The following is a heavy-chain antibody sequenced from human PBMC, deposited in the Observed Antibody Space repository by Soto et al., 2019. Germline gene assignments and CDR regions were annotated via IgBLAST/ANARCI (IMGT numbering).Heavy chain of an antibody. CDR1: DGSVSSYY. Sequence: SETLSLTCTVSDGSVSSYYWSWIRQPPGKGLECIGYTSYIGSTKYNPSLKNRVTILRDTSKKQFSLKLSSVTAADTAVYYCVKVAGRGLFAYCGPGYLVTVSS. CDR2: TSYIGST. J-gene: IGHJ4*02. CDR3: VKVAGRGLFAY. V-gene: IGHV4-59*02. D-gene: IGHD2-15*01.